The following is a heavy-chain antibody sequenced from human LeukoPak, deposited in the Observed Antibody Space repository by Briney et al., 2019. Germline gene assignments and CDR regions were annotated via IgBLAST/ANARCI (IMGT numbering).Heavy chain of an antibody. CDR3: ARSPDVVETCFDL. D-gene: IGHD2-21*01. J-gene: IGHJ5*02. CDR2: LSTSTTFI. CDR1: GFTFTDYY. Sequence: GRSLRLSCAASGFTFTDYYMSWIRRAPSQGLKCVSYLSTSTTFINYADSVRGRFTIARDNAKNSLYLQMNSLRAEDTAEYYCARSPDVVETCFDLWGQGTLVTVSS. V-gene: IGHV3-11*03.